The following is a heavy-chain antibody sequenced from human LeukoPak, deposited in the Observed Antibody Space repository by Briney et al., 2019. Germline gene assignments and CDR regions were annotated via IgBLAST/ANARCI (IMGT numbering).Heavy chain of an antibody. CDR3: ARELYYYDSSGL. J-gene: IGHJ4*02. V-gene: IGHV4-31*03. CDR2: MYYSGST. CDR1: GGSISSGNYY. D-gene: IGHD3-22*01. Sequence: SQTLSLTCTVSGGSISSGNYYWRWIRQHPGRGLEWIGYMYYSGSTYYNPSLKSRVTISVDTSKNQFSLKLSSVTAADTAVYYCARELYYYDSSGLWGQGTLVTVSS.